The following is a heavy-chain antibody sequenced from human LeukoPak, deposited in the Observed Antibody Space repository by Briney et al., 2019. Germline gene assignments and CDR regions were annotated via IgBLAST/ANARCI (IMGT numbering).Heavy chain of an antibody. CDR1: GFTFSSYA. V-gene: IGHV3-23*01. D-gene: IGHD3-10*01. CDR2: ISGSGGST. J-gene: IGHJ3*02. CDR3: AIPPPVLLWFGEFPGDGHAFDI. Sequence: GGSLRLSCAASGFTFSSYAMSWVRQAPGKGLEWVSAISGSGGSTYYADSVKGRFTISRDNSKNTLYLQMNSLRAEDTAVYYCAIPPPVLLWFGEFPGDGHAFDIWGQGTMVTVSS.